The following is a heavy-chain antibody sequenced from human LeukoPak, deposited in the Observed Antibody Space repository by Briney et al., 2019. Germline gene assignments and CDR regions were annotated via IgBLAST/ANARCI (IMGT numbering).Heavy chain of an antibody. Sequence: SETPSLTCTVSGVSITSSYWGWIRQPAGKGLEWIGQIFFSGSSNYNSSLTRRVTMSVDTSENQFSLRLRSVTAADTAVYYCVRVRFDIGRYYYMDVWGEGTTVTVSS. CDR2: IFFSGSS. CDR1: GVSITSSY. J-gene: IGHJ6*03. CDR3: VRVRFDIGRYYYMDV. D-gene: IGHD5-12*01. V-gene: IGHV4-4*07.